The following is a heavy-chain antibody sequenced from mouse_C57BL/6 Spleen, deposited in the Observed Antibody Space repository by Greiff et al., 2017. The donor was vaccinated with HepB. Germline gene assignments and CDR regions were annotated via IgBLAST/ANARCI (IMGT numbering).Heavy chain of an antibody. D-gene: IGHD2-3*01. CDR2: INPNNGGT. V-gene: IGHV1-18*01. CDR3: ARRRLLHFDY. Sequence: EVMLVESGPELVKPGASVKIPCKASGYTFTDYNMDWVKQSHGKSLEWIGDINPNNGGTIYNQKFKGKATLTVDKSSSTAYMELRSLTSEDTAVYYCARRRLLHFDYWGQGTTLTVSS. CDR1: GYTFTDYN. J-gene: IGHJ2*01.